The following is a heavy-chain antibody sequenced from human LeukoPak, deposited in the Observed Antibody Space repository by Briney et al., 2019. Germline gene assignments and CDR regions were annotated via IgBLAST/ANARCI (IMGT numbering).Heavy chain of an antibody. CDR2: IYTSGST. V-gene: IGHV4-4*07. D-gene: IGHD1/OR15-1a*01. CDR3: ARGNSQPTWFDP. J-gene: IGHJ5*02. CDR1: GGSISSYY. Sequence: SETLSLTCTVSGGSISSYYWSWIRQTAGKGLEWIGRIYTSGSTTYNPSLKSRVTMSVDTSKNQFSLKLSSVTAADTAVYYCARGNSQPTWFDPWGQGTLVTISS.